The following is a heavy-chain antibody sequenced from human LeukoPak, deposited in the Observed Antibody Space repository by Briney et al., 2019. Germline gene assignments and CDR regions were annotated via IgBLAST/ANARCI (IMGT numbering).Heavy chain of an antibody. D-gene: IGHD3-10*01. V-gene: IGHV4-59*01. Sequence: SETLSLTCTVSGGSINTYFWSWIRRPPGEGLEWIGYIHSSGNTNYNPSLKSRITISVDTSKNQFSLKLTSVTAADTAVYYCARHAFDGSGNYRTFDLWGQGALVTVSS. J-gene: IGHJ4*02. CDR2: IHSSGNT. CDR3: ARHAFDGSGNYRTFDL. CDR1: GGSINTYF.